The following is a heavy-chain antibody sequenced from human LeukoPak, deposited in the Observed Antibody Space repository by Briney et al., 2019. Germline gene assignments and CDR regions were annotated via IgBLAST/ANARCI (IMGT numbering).Heavy chain of an antibody. J-gene: IGHJ6*02. CDR2: ISSDGSSM. CDR1: GFTFTGYT. CDR3: ARSQITVAPMDV. Sequence: QSGGSLRLSCAASGFTFTGYTMHWVRQAPGKGLEWVAVISSDGSSMYYADSVKGRFTISRDNAKNTLYLQMNSLRAEDTAVYYCARSQITVAPMDVWGQGTTVTVSS. D-gene: IGHD6-19*01. V-gene: IGHV3-30-3*01.